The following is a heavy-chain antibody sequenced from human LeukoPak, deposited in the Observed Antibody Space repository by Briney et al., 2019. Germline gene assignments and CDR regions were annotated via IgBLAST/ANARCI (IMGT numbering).Heavy chain of an antibody. Sequence: GGSLRLSCAASGFTFSSYSMTWVRQAPGKGLEWVANIKEDGSEKYYVDSVTGRFTISRDNAKNLLYLHMNSLRAEDTAVYFCAREYGYYFDSWGQGTLVTVSS. CDR1: GFTFSSYS. V-gene: IGHV3-7*01. CDR3: AREYGYYFDS. CDR2: IKEDGSEK. D-gene: IGHD3-22*01. J-gene: IGHJ4*02.